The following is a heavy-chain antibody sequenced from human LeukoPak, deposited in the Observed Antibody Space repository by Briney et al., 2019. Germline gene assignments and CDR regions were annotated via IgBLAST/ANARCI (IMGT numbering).Heavy chain of an antibody. CDR2: ISGSSSYI. J-gene: IGHJ3*02. D-gene: IGHD3-22*01. CDR1: GFTFSRYS. V-gene: IGHV3-21*04. Sequence: PGGSLRLSCAASGFTFSRYSMNWVRQAPGKGLEWVSSISGSSSYIYYADSVKGRFTISRDNSKNTLYLQMNSLRAEDTAVYYCAKDSSGYYYDSSGYLIGPRGAFDIWGQGTMVTVSS. CDR3: AKDSSGYYYDSSGYLIGPRGAFDI.